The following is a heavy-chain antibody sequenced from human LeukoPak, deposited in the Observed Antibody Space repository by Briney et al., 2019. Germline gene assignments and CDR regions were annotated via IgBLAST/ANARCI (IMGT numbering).Heavy chain of an antibody. CDR2: IRYDGSNK. Sequence: GGSLRLSCAASGFTFSSYGIHWVRQAPGKGLEWVAFIRYDGSNKYYADSVKGRFTISRDNSKNTLYLQMNSLRAEDTAVYYCAKGLWFGELFPFDYWGQGTLVTVSS. D-gene: IGHD3-10*01. J-gene: IGHJ4*02. CDR1: GFTFSSYG. CDR3: AKGLWFGELFPFDY. V-gene: IGHV3-30*02.